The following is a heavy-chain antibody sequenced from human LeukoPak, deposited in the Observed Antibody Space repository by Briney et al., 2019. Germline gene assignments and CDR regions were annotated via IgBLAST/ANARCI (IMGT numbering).Heavy chain of an antibody. J-gene: IGHJ4*02. Sequence: SETLSLTCTVSGGSISSYYWSWIRQPPGKGLEWIGYIYYSGSTNYNPSLKSRVTMSVDTSKNQFSLKLSSVTAADTAVYYCARGDAVTFDYWGQGTLVTVSS. V-gene: IGHV4-59*12. CDR2: IYYSGST. CDR1: GGSISSYY. CDR3: ARGDAVTFDY. D-gene: IGHD4-17*01.